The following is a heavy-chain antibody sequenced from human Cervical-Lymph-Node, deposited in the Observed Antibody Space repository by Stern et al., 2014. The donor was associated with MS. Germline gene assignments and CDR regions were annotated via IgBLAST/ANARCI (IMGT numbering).Heavy chain of an antibody. J-gene: IGHJ6*02. V-gene: IGHV2-70*01. CDR2: IDWDYDK. CDR3: ARTHYVWGSAYGMDV. CDR1: GFSLSTSGMC. D-gene: IGHD3-16*01. Sequence: QITLKESGPALVKPTQTLTLTCTFSGFSLSTSGMCVSWIRQPPGKALEWLALIDWDYDKYYSTSLKTRLTISKDTSKNQVVLTMTNMDPVDTATYYCARTHYVWGSAYGMDVWGQGTTVTVSS.